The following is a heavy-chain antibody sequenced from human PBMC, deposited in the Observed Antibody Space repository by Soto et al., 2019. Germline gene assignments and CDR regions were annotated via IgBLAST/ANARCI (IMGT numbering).Heavy chain of an antibody. J-gene: IGHJ4*02. CDR3: ARGYGSGWTPTTHVDY. CDR1: GYTFTSYD. CDR2: MNPNSGNT. V-gene: IGHV1-8*01. D-gene: IGHD6-19*01. Sequence: ASVKVSCKASGYTFTSYDINWVRQATGQGLEWMGWMNPNSGNTGYAQKFQGRVTMTRNTSISTAYMELSSLRSEDTAVYYCARGYGSGWTPTTHVDYWGQGTLVTVSS.